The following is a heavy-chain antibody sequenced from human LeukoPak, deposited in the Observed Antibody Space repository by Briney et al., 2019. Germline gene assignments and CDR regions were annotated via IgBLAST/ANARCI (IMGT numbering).Heavy chain of an antibody. V-gene: IGHV1-46*01. CDR3: ARDPRSLPRRPQNGFDY. J-gene: IGHJ4*02. CDR1: GGTFSSYA. Sequence: GASVKVSCKASGGTFSSYAISWVRQAPGQGLEWMGIINPSGGSTSYAQKFQGRVTMTRDMSTSTVYMELSSLRSEDTAVYYCARDPRSLPRRPQNGFDYWGQGTLVTVSS. CDR2: INPSGGST. D-gene: IGHD1-14*01.